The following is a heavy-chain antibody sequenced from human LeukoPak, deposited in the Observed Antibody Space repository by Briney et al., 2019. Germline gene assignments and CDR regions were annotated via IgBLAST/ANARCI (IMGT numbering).Heavy chain of an antibody. D-gene: IGHD3-22*01. CDR2: IRYDGSNK. Sequence: AGGSLRLSCAASRFTFSSYGMSWVRQAPGKGLEWVAFIRYDGSNKYYADSVKGRFTISRDNSKNTLYLQMNSLRAEDTAVYYCAKKSSGYYSAPFDYWGQGTLVTVSS. CDR1: RFTFSSYG. V-gene: IGHV3-30*02. CDR3: AKKSSGYYSAPFDY. J-gene: IGHJ4*02.